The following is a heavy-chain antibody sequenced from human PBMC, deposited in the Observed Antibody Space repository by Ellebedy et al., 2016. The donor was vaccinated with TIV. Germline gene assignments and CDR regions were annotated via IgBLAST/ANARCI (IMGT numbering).Heavy chain of an antibody. J-gene: IGHJ4*02. CDR1: GFIFSNHA. CDR2: ISGSGRST. V-gene: IGHV3-23*01. D-gene: IGHD3-22*01. CDR3: AKVSSGYYLRYFDY. Sequence: GESLKISCAASGFIFSNHAMSWVRQDPGKGLEWVSAISGSGRSTYYADSVKGRFTISRDNSKNTLYLQMNSLRAEDTAVYYCAKVSSGYYLRYFDYWGQGTLVTVSS.